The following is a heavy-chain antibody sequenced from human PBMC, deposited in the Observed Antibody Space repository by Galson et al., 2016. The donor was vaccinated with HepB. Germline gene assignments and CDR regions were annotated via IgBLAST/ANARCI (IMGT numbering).Heavy chain of an antibody. CDR1: GFIFTTYA. CDR2: IDNSGGAI. V-gene: IGHV3-48*02. Sequence: SLRLSCAPSGFIFTTYALNWVRQAPGKGLEWISYIDNSGGAIYYTDSVRGRFTISRDNAKNTLYLQMYSLGDEDTAVYYCATGMSPFEPWGQGTLVTVSS. D-gene: IGHD1-1*01. CDR3: ATGMSPFEP. J-gene: IGHJ5*02.